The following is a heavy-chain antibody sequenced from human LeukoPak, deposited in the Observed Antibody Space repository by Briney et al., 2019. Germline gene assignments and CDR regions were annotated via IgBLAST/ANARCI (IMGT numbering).Heavy chain of an antibody. CDR3: AKDLWSGRAYAFDI. CDR2: ISAGGGST. V-gene: IGHV3-23*01. D-gene: IGHD3-3*01. Sequence: GGSLRPSCAASGFTFSSFAMNWVRQAPGKGLEWVSAISAGGGSTYHADSVKGRFTISRDNSKNTLYLQMNSLRAEDTAVYYCAKDLWSGRAYAFDIWGQGTMVTVSS. J-gene: IGHJ3*02. CDR1: GFTFSSFA.